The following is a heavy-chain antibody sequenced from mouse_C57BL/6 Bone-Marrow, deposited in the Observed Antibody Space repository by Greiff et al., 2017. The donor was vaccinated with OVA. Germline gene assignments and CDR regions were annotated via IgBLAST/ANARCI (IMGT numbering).Heavy chain of an antibody. J-gene: IGHJ3*01. CDR2: IYPYNGVS. CDR1: GYSFTGYY. CDR3: ARRGYYDYDVVLAY. D-gene: IGHD2-4*01. Sequence: EVQLKESGPELVKPGASVKISCKASGYSFTGYYMHWVKQSHGNLLDWIGYIYPYNGVSSYNQKFKGKATLSVDKSSRTAYMELRRLTSEDSAVNYCARRGYYDYDVVLAYGGKGTLVTVSA. V-gene: IGHV1-31*01.